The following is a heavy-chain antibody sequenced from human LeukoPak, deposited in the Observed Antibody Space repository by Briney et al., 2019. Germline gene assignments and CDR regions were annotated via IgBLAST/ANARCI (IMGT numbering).Heavy chain of an antibody. CDR1: GFTFSTFN. D-gene: IGHD3-3*01. CDR2: FSSDGRST. V-gene: IGHV3-30*03. Sequence: GGSLRLSCAASGFTFSTFNMHWVRQAPGKGLEWVAVFSSDGRSTFYAENVQGRFTISRDNSKNTLYLQMNSLRAEDTAVYYCARGQPSTILDGMDVWGQGTTVTVSS. CDR3: ARGQPSTILDGMDV. J-gene: IGHJ6*02.